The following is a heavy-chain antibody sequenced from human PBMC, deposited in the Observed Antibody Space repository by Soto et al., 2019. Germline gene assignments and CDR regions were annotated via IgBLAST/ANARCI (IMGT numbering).Heavy chain of an antibody. CDR3: ARDGRRFGVAHRRHQKAMHV. CDR2: IYYSGST. V-gene: IGHV4-61*01. CDR1: GGSVSSGSYY. J-gene: IGHJ6*02. Sequence: SETLSLTCTVSGGSVSSGSYYWSWIRQPPGKGLEWIGDIYYSGSTNYNPSLKSRVTISVDTSKNQFSLKLSSVTAADTAVYYCARDGRRFGVAHRRHQKAMHVCDQAPT. D-gene: IGHD3-3*01.